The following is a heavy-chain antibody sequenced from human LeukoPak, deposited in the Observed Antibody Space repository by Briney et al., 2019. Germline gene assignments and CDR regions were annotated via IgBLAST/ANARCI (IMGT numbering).Heavy chain of an antibody. V-gene: IGHV3-48*03. CDR1: GFTFSSYE. D-gene: IGHD1-20*01. Sequence: GGSLRLSCAASGFTFSSYEMNWVRQAPGKGLEWVSCISSSGSTIYYADSVKGRFTISRDNAKNSLYLQMNSLRAEDTAVYYCAREYNWKQEGAFDIWGPGTMVTVSS. CDR3: AREYNWKQEGAFDI. J-gene: IGHJ3*02. CDR2: ISSSGSTI.